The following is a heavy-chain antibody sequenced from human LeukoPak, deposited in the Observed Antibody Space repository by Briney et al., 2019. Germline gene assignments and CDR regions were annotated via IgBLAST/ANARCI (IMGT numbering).Heavy chain of an antibody. V-gene: IGHV4-38-2*02. CDR3: ARDQDYGPGY. Sequence: GSLRLSCTASGFTFADYTMSWYRQPPGKGLEWIGSIYYSGSTNYNPSLKSRVTISVDTSKNQFSLKLSSVTAADTAVYYCARDQDYGPGYWGQGTLVTVSS. D-gene: IGHD4-17*01. CDR2: IYYSGST. J-gene: IGHJ4*02. CDR1: GFTFADYT.